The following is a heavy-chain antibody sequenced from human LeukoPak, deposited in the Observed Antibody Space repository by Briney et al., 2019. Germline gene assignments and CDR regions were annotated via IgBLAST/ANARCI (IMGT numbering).Heavy chain of an antibody. Sequence: PGGSLRLSCAASGFTVSSNYMSWVRQAPGKGLEWVSVIYSGGSTYYADSVKGRFTISRDNSKNTLYLQMNSLRAEDTAVYYCARGLGGIAAAGSSDYWGQGTLVTVSS. D-gene: IGHD6-13*01. CDR2: IYSGGST. J-gene: IGHJ4*02. CDR1: GFTVSSNY. V-gene: IGHV3-66*01. CDR3: ARGLGGIAAAGSSDY.